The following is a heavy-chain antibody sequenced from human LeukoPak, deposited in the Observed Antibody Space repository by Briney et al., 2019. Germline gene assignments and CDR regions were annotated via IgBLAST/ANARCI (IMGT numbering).Heavy chain of an antibody. Sequence: ASVKVSCKASGYTFTGYYMHWVRQAPGQGLEWMGGIIPIFGTANYAQKFQGRVTITADESTSTAYMELSSLRSEDTAVYYCAAPGHYYDSSGWIWGQGTLVTVSS. V-gene: IGHV1-69*13. CDR2: IIPIFGTA. CDR3: AAPGHYYDSSGWI. J-gene: IGHJ4*02. D-gene: IGHD3-22*01. CDR1: GYTFTGYY.